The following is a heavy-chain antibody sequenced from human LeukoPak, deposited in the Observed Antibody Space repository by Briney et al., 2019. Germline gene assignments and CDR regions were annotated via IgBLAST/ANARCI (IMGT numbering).Heavy chain of an antibody. J-gene: IGHJ4*02. CDR2: IRYDGSNK. D-gene: IGHD2-15*01. V-gene: IGHV3-30*02. CDR3: AKGEGMYCSGGSCYFDY. Sequence: PGGSLRLSCAASGFTSSSYGMHWVRQAPGKGLEWVAFIRYDGSNKYYADSVKGRFTISRDNSKNTLYLQMNSLRAEDTAVYYCAKGEGMYCSGGSCYFDYWGQGTLVTVSS. CDR1: GFTSSSYG.